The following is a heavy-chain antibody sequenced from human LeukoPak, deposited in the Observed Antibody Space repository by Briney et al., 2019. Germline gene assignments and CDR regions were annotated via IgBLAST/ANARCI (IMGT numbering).Heavy chain of an antibody. V-gene: IGHV3-49*04. CDR1: GFTVSSNY. D-gene: IGHD3-16*02. Sequence: PGGSLRLSCAASGFTVSSNYMSWVRQAPGKGLEWVGFIRSKAYGGTTEYAASVKGRFAISRDDSKSIAYLQMNSLKTEDTAVYYCTRDYDYVWGSYRYFDYWGQGTLVTVSS. J-gene: IGHJ4*02. CDR3: TRDYDYVWGSYRYFDY. CDR2: IRSKAYGGTT.